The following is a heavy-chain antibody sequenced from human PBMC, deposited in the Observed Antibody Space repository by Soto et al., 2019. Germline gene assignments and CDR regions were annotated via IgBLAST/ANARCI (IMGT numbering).Heavy chain of an antibody. CDR1: GFTFSSYE. V-gene: IGHV3-48*03. CDR2: ISSGASTM. CDR3: ARESSSSSWYYYGMDV. Sequence: GGSLRLSCAASGFTFSSYEMNWVRQAPGKGLEWVSYISSGASTMYYADSVKGRFTISRGNAKNSLYLQMNSLRAEDTAVYFCARESSSSSWYYYGMDVWGQGTTVTVSS. J-gene: IGHJ6*02. D-gene: IGHD6-6*01.